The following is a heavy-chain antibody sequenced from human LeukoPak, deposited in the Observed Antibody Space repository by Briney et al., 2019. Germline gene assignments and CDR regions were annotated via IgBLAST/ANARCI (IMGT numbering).Heavy chain of an antibody. V-gene: IGHV4-4*07. Sequence: SETLSLTCTVPGGSISSYYWSWIRQPAGKGLEWIGRIYTSGSTNYNPSLKSRVTMSVDTSKNQFSLKLSSVTAADTAVYYCARCPPVFSSGYWGPYYYYMDVWGKGTTVTVSS. CDR2: IYTSGST. CDR1: GGSISSYY. D-gene: IGHD3-22*01. CDR3: ARCPPVFSSGYWGPYYYYMDV. J-gene: IGHJ6*03.